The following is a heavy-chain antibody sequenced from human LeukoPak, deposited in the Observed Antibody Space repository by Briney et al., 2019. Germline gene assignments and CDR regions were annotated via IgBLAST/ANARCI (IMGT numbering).Heavy chain of an antibody. CDR1: GFTFSGSA. CDR2: IRSKANSYAT. Sequence: PGGSLRLSCAASGFTFSGSAMHRVRQASGKGLEWVGRIRSKANSYATAYAASVKGRFTISRDDSKNTAYLQMNSLKTEDTAVYYCTRGAAAGYTIYGMDVWGKGTTVTVSS. CDR3: TRGAAAGYTIYGMDV. D-gene: IGHD6-13*01. J-gene: IGHJ6*04. V-gene: IGHV3-73*01.